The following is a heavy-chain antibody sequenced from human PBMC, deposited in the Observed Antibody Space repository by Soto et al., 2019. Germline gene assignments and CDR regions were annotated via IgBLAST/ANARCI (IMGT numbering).Heavy chain of an antibody. Sequence: PGGSLRLSCAASGFSFRSYHMDWVRQAPGKGLEWVAVISYDGSNKYYADSVKGRFTISRDNSKNTLYLQMNSLRAEDTAVYYCAKDRRSLGSWSHAPFDYWGQGTLVTVSS. CDR3: AKDRRSLGSWSHAPFDY. CDR2: ISYDGSNK. J-gene: IGHJ4*02. D-gene: IGHD1-26*01. CDR1: GFSFRSYH. V-gene: IGHV3-30*18.